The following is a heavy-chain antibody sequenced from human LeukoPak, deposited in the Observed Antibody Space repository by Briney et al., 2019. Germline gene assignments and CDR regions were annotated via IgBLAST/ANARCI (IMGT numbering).Heavy chain of an antibody. CDR1: GYTLTELS. V-gene: IGHV1-24*01. Sequence: ASVKVSCKVSGYTLTELSMHWVRQAPGKGLEWMGGFDPEDGETIYAQKFQGRVTMTEDASTDTAYIELSSLRSEDTAVYYCAREIPVAGSYYFDYWGQGTLVTVSS. D-gene: IGHD6-19*01. J-gene: IGHJ4*02. CDR3: AREIPVAGSYYFDY. CDR2: FDPEDGET.